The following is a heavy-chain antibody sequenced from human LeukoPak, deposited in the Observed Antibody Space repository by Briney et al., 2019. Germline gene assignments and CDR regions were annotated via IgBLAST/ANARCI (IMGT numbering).Heavy chain of an antibody. CDR1: GGSISGGEYY. D-gene: IGHD6-19*01. Sequence: AQTLSLTCTVSGGSISGGEYYWNWLRQHPGKGLERIGYIHKSGSTFYNPSLKSRFTISVDTSKNQFSLKLTSVTAADTAVYYCARHRYSSAWSVVDYWGQGTLVTVSS. V-gene: IGHV4-31*03. CDR3: ARHRYSSAWSVVDY. J-gene: IGHJ4*02. CDR2: IHKSGST.